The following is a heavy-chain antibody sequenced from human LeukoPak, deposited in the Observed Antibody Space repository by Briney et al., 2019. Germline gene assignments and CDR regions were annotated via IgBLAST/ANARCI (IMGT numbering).Heavy chain of an antibody. CDR2: LYSDGNT. CDR1: GFTFSDYY. J-gene: IGHJ4*02. D-gene: IGHD1-14*01. Sequence: QAGGSLRLSCAASGFTFSDYYMSWVRQAPGKGLEWVSVLYSDGNTKYADSVQGRFTISRDNSKNTLYLEMNSLSPDDTAVYYCARGVEPLAANTLAYWGQGTLVTVSS. CDR3: ARGVEPLAANTLAY. V-gene: IGHV3-53*01.